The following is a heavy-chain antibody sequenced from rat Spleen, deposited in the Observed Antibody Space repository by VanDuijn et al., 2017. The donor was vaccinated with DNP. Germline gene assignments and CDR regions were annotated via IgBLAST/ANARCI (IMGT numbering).Heavy chain of an antibody. Sequence: EVKLVESGGGLVQPGSSLKLSCAASGFTFNDYWMGWVRQAPGKGLEWIGQINKDSSTISYSPSLKDKLAISRDSAQNTLYLQMSKLGSEDTANYYCARGPNYGGYADYFDYWGQGVTVTVSS. J-gene: IGHJ2*01. CDR1: GFTFNDYW. CDR2: INKDSSTI. D-gene: IGHD1-11*01. CDR3: ARGPNYGGYADYFDY. V-gene: IGHV4-2*01.